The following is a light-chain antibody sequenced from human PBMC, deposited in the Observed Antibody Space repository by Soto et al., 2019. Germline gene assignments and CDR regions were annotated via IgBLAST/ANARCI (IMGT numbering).Light chain of an antibody. J-gene: IGLJ1*01. CDR3: SSYTSSSTLYV. Sequence: QSVLTQPASVSGSPGPSITISCTGTSSDVGGYNYVSWYQQHPGKAPKLMIYEVSNRPSGVSNHFSGSKSGNTASLTISGLQAEDEADYYCSSYTSSSTLYVFGTGTKVTVL. CDR1: SSDVGGYNY. CDR2: EVS. V-gene: IGLV2-14*01.